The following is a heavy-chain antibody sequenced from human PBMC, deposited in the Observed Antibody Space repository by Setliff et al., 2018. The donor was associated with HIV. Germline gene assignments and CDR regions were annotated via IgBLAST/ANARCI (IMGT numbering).Heavy chain of an antibody. J-gene: IGHJ3*02. Sequence: LRLSCAASGFTFSDYAMSWVRQPPGKGLEWVSVFYSGDLGTYYADSVKGRFTISRDNSKNTLYLQMNSLRADDTAVYYCARAAAYFNFWTGYHPHAFDIWGQGTMVTVSS. V-gene: IGHV3-23*03. D-gene: IGHD3-3*01. CDR3: ARAAAYFNFWTGYHPHAFDI. CDR1: GFTFSDYA. CDR2: FYSGDLGT.